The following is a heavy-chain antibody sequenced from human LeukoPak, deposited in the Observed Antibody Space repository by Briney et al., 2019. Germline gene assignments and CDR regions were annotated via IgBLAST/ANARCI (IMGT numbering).Heavy chain of an antibody. Sequence: GGSLRLSCAASGYTFSSYSINWVRQAPGKGLGWVSSISVRSNYIYYADSVRGRFRISRDDARDSLYLQMNSLRAEDTAVYYCVRLRRNSDTTGFYYYYDFWSQGTLVTVSS. V-gene: IGHV3-21*01. D-gene: IGHD3-22*01. CDR3: VRLRRNSDTTGFYYYYDF. J-gene: IGHJ4*02. CDR2: ISVRSNYI. CDR1: GYTFSSYS.